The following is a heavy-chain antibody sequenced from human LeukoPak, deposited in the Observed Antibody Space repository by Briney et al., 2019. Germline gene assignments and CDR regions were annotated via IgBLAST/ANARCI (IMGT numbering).Heavy chain of an antibody. Sequence: PSETLSLTCTVSGGSISSSSYYWGWIRQPPGKGLEWIGSIYYSGSTYYNPSLKSRVTISVDTSKNQFSLKLSSVTAADTAVYYCARLPRAGYYYYMDVWGKGTTVTISS. CDR3: ARLPRAGYYYYMDV. CDR1: GGSISSSSYY. J-gene: IGHJ6*03. D-gene: IGHD6-25*01. CDR2: IYYSGST. V-gene: IGHV4-39*01.